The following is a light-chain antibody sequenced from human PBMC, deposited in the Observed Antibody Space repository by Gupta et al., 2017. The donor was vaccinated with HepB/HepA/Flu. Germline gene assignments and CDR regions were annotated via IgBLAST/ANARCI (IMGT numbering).Light chain of an antibody. CDR2: ATN. J-gene: IGLJ2*01. V-gene: IGLV8-61*01. Sequence: QSVVTQEPSFSVSPGETVTLTCGLTSGSVSATYYPCWHQQTPDHPPLMLFYATNRRSSGVPGLFAASLVGNKALPTITGAEEDEDAYYCGAWYISTNVVVIGGGTKLTIL. CDR3: AWYISTNVVV. CDR1: SGSVSATYY.